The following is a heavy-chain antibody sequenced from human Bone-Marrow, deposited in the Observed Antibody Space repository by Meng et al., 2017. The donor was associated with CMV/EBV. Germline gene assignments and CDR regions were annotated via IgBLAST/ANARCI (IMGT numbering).Heavy chain of an antibody. J-gene: IGHJ4*02. CDR1: GFTFSSYG. D-gene: IGHD6-13*01. V-gene: IGHV3-30*02. Sequence: GGSLRLSCAASGFTFSSYGMHWVRQAPGKGLEWVAFIRYDGSNKYYADSVKGRFTISRDNSKNTLYLQMNSLRAEDTAVYYCAKESLWGGIAAAGTIGIDYWGQGTLVTVSS. CDR3: AKESLWGGIAAAGTIGIDY. CDR2: IRYDGSNK.